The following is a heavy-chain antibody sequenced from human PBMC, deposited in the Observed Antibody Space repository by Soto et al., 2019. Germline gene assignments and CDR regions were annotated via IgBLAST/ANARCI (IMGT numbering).Heavy chain of an antibody. CDR3: AILGWFGELFYGMDV. CDR1: GYTFTGYY. Sequence: QVQLVQSGAEVKKPGASVKVSCKASGYTFTGYYMHWVRQAPGQGLEWMGWINPNSGGTNYAQKFQGRVTRTRDTSISTAYMELSRLRSDDTAVYYCAILGWFGELFYGMDVWGQGTTVTVSS. D-gene: IGHD3-10*01. V-gene: IGHV1-2*02. CDR2: INPNSGGT. J-gene: IGHJ6*02.